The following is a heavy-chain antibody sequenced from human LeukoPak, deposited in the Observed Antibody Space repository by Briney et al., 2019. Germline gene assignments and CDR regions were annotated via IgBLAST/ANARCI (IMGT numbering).Heavy chain of an antibody. CDR3: VKITSVTGGDC. J-gene: IGHJ4*02. CDR1: GFTFSAYA. V-gene: IGHV3-64D*09. Sequence: PGGSLRLSCSASGFTFSAYAMYWVRQAPRKGLEYVSGISNNGGSSFYADSVKGRFTISRDNSKNTLYLQMSSLRAGDTAVYYCVKITSVTGGDCWGQGTRLTVSS. CDR2: ISNNGGSS. D-gene: IGHD1-1*01.